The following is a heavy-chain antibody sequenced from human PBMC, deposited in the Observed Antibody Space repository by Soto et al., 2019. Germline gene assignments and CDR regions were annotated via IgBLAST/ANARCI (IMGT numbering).Heavy chain of an antibody. D-gene: IGHD5-18*01. CDR3: ARNSGWDTPMVH. CDR1: GITGSSNS. CDR2: IYSGGTT. J-gene: IGHJ4*02. V-gene: IGHV3-66*01. Sequence: EVPLVESGGGLVQPGGSLRLSCAASGITGSSNSMSWVRQAPGKGLEWVSVIYSGGTTYYADSVKGRFTISRDNSKNTLYLQMNSLRAEDTAVYYCARNSGWDTPMVHWGQGTLVTVSS.